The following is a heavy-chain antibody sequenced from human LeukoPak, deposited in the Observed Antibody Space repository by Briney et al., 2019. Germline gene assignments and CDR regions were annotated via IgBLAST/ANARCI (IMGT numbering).Heavy chain of an antibody. CDR1: GYSFTDYY. D-gene: IGHD4-17*01. J-gene: IGHJ3*02. Sequence: EASVKVSCKASGYSFTDYYMHWVRQAPGQGLEWMGLINPNGGGTNYAQKFQGRVTMTRDTSTSTVYMELSSLRAEDTAVYYCAREGDYGDYARSFAFDIWGQGTMVTVSS. CDR2: INPNGGGT. CDR3: AREGDYGDYARSFAFDI. V-gene: IGHV1-46*01.